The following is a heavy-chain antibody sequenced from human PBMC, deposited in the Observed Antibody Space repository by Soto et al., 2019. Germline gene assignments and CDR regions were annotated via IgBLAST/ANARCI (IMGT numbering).Heavy chain of an antibody. J-gene: IGHJ4*02. CDR1: GGSFSGYY. V-gene: IGHV4-34*01. CDR3: ARGRNRHSSGWKYHPDY. CDR2: INHSGST. D-gene: IGHD6-19*01. Sequence: SETLSLTCAVYGGSFSGYYWSWIRQPPGKGLEWIGEINHSGSTNYNPSLKSRVTISVDTSKNQFSLKLSSVTAADTAVYYCARGRNRHSSGWKYHPDYPGPATLCTVSS.